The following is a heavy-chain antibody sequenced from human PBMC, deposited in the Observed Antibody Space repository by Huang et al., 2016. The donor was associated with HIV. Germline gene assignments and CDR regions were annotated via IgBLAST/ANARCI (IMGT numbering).Heavy chain of an antibody. Sequence: QVQLEQSGPAVRKPGSSVKVSCQASGGSFSDQIISWVRQAPGQRFEWMGGSIPLFRATAYAQEFKGRVTMTADESTATIYMELNSLTSEDTAVYYCAMSLRYQYDSRSYWGRYFDYWGQGTLVTVSS. D-gene: IGHD3-16*01. CDR3: AMSLRYQYDSRSYWGRYFDY. V-gene: IGHV1-69*01. J-gene: IGHJ4*02. CDR2: SIPLFRAT. CDR1: GGSFSDQI.